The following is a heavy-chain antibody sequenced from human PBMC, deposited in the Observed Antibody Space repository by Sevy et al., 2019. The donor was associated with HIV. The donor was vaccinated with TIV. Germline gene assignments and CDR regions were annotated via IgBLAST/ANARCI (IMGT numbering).Heavy chain of an antibody. V-gene: IGHV4-39*01. CDR1: GGSISSSSYF. Sequence: SETLSLTCTVSGGSISSSSYFWGWIRQPPGKGLEWIASIYFSGRTYDNPSLKSRVTISVDTSMNQFSLKVNSVTAADTAVYYCVRHRSVGPTTGFDSWGQGTLVTVSS. CDR2: IYFSGRT. J-gene: IGHJ4*02. CDR3: VRHRSVGPTTGFDS. D-gene: IGHD1-26*01.